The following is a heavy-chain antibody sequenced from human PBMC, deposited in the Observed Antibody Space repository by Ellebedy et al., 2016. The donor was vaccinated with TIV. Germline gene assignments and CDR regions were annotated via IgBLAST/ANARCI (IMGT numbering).Heavy chain of an antibody. CDR2: IIPIFGTA. D-gene: IGHD2-2*01. J-gene: IGHJ5*02. Sequence: ASVKVSCKASGYTFTSYGISWVRQAPGQGLEWMGGIIPIFGTANYAQKFQGRVTITADESTSTAYMELSRLRSDDTAVYYCARDPCSSTSCPWSDPWGQGTLVTVSS. CDR3: ARDPCSSTSCPWSDP. V-gene: IGHV1-69*13. CDR1: GYTFTSYG.